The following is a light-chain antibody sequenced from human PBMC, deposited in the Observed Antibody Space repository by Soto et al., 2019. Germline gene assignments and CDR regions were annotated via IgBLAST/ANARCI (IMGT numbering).Light chain of an antibody. Sequence: DIQLTQSPSSLSASVGDRVTITCRAGQTISDYLNWYQQKPGTAXKLLIYAASTLQSGVPSRFSGIRSGTDFTLTISSLHPEDVANYYGQQTFSAPSITFGQGTRLEIK. CDR2: AAS. V-gene: IGKV1-39*01. CDR1: QTISDY. J-gene: IGKJ5*01. CDR3: QQTFSAPSIT.